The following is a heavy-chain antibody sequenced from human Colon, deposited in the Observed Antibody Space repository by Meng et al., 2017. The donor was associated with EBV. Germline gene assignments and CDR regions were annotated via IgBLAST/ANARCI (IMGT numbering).Heavy chain of an antibody. CDR2: INHSGST. CDR3: ARQAPYYFDSSGRFDY. Sequence: QVQLQQWGAGLFKPSXXXXLTXXVYGGSFSGYYWSWIRQPPGKGLKWIGEINHSGSTNYNPSLKSRVTISVDTSKNQFSLKMRSVTAADTAVYYCARQAPYYFDSSGRFDYWGQGTLVTVSS. CDR1: GGSFSGYY. J-gene: IGHJ4*02. V-gene: IGHV4-34*01. D-gene: IGHD3-22*01.